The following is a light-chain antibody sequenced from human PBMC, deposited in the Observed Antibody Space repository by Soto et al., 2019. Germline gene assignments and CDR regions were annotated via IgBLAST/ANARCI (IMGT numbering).Light chain of an antibody. V-gene: IGKV3-15*01. CDR3: HQYGNSPQT. CDR1: QSVNSN. CDR2: GAS. Sequence: EIMMTQSPVTLSVSPGERATLSCRASQSVNSNLAWYQQKPGQAPRLLIYGASTRATGIPASFIGNGSGTEFTLTINILEPDDFAVYYCHQYGNSPQTFGQGTKVDIK. J-gene: IGKJ1*01.